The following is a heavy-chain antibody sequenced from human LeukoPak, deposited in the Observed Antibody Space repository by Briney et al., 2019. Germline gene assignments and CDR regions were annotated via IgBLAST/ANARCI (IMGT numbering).Heavy chain of an antibody. CDR3: ARHSKQWLTTPDRYFDY. V-gene: IGHV4-39*01. CDR1: GGSISSSSYY. CDR2: IYYSGST. Sequence: SETLSLTCTVSGGSISSSSYYWGWIRQPPGKGLEWIGSIYYSGSTYYNPSLKSRVTISVDTSKNQFSLKLSSVTAADTAVYYCARHSKQWLTTPDRYFDYWGQGTLVTVSS. D-gene: IGHD6-19*01. J-gene: IGHJ4*02.